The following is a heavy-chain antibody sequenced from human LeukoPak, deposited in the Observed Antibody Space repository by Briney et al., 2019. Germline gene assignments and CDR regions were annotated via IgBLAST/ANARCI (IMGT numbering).Heavy chain of an antibody. CDR3: ARGGGSGWYIDY. J-gene: IGHJ4*02. V-gene: IGHV4-34*01. CDR1: GGSFSDYY. Sequence: SETLSLTCAVYGGSFSDYYWSWIRQPPGKGLEWIGEINHSGSTNYNPSLKSRVTISVDTSKNQFSLKLSSVTAADTAVYYCARGGGSGWYIDYWGQGLLVTVS. CDR2: INHSGST. D-gene: IGHD6-19*01.